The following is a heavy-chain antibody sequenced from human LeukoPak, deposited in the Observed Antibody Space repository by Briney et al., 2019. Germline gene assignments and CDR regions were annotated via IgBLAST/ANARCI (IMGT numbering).Heavy chain of an antibody. CDR2: ISSSSSYI. Sequence: GGSLRLSCAASGFTFSSYSMNWVRQAPGKGLEWVSSISSSSSYIYYADSVKGRFTISRDNAKNSLYLQMNSLRAEDTAVYYCVRGYSYGYHVSKTYYFDYWGQGTLVTASS. D-gene: IGHD5-18*01. CDR3: VRGYSYGYHVSKTYYFDY. V-gene: IGHV3-21*01. CDR1: GFTFSSYS. J-gene: IGHJ4*02.